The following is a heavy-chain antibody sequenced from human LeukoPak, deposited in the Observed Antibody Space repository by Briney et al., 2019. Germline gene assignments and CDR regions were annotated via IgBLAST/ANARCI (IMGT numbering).Heavy chain of an antibody. V-gene: IGHV3-48*01. D-gene: IGHD3-22*01. J-gene: IGHJ1*01. CDR1: GFTFNTYT. CDR3: ARGPYYDSSGNLEYFQH. CDR2: ISGSSGII. Sequence: GGSLRLSCAASGFTFNTYTMNWVRQAPGKGLEWVSYISGSSGIIDYADSVRGRFTISRDNSKNTLYLQMNSLRAEDTAVYYCARGPYYDSSGNLEYFQHWGQGTLVTVSS.